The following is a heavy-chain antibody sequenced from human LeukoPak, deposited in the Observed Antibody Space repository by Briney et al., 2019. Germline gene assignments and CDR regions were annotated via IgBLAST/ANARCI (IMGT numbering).Heavy chain of an antibody. J-gene: IGHJ4*02. CDR3: APHVGGSYY. D-gene: IGHD3-10*01. Sequence: GGSLRLSCAASGFTFSGYWMSWVRQAPGKGLEWVANIKQDGSEKYYVDSVKGRFTISRDNAKNSLYLQMNSLRAEDTAVYYCAPHVGGSYYWGQGTLVSVSS. V-gene: IGHV3-7*05. CDR1: GFTFSGYW. CDR2: IKQDGSEK.